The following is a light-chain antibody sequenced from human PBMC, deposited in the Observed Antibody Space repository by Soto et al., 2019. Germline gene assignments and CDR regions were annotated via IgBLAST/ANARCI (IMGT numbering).Light chain of an antibody. Sequence: QSVLTQPASVSGSPGQSITISCTGTSSDVGGYNCVSWYQQHPGRAPKLLIIDVNNRPSGVSNRFSGSKSGNTASLTISGLQAEDEADYYCSSCTTSSTFVFGTGTQLTVL. CDR3: SSCTTSSTFV. CDR2: DVN. V-gene: IGLV2-14*01. J-gene: IGLJ7*01. CDR1: SSDVGGYNC.